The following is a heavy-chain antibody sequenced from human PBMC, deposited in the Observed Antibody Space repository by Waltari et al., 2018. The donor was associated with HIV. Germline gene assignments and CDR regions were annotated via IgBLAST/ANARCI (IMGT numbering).Heavy chain of an antibody. CDR1: GFSLSTSGVD. CDR2: IYWNDDK. CDR3: AHSRIVGPRDYYYGMDV. D-gene: IGHD1-26*01. J-gene: IGHJ6*02. V-gene: IGHV2-5*01. Sequence: QITLKESGPTLVKPTQTLTLTCTFSGFSLSTSGVDVGWIRQPPGKALEWLALIYWNDDKRYSPSLKSRLTITKDTSKNQVVLTMTNMDPVDTATYYCAHSRIVGPRDYYYGMDVWGQGTTVTVSS.